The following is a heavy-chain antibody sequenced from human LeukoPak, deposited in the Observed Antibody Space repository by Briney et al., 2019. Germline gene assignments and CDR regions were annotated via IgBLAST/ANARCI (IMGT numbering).Heavy chain of an antibody. V-gene: IGHV1-69*13. J-gene: IGHJ5*02. Sequence: SVKVSCKPSGGTFSSYAISWVRQAPGQGLEWMGGIIPIFGTANYAQKFQGRVTITADESTSTAYMELSSLRSEDTAVYYCARDLPYYCSSTSCYDFSVGWFDPWGQGTLVTVSS. CDR1: GGTFSSYA. CDR2: IIPIFGTA. CDR3: ARDLPYYCSSTSCYDFSVGWFDP. D-gene: IGHD2-2*01.